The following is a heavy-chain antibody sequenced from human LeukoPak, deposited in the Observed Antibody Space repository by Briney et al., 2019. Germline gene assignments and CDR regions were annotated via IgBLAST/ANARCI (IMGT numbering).Heavy chain of an antibody. V-gene: IGHV4-39*07. CDR2: IYYSGST. Sequence: SETLSLTCTVSGGSISSSSYYWGWIRQPPGKGLEWIGSIYYSGSTYYNPSLNSRVTISVDTSKSQFSLKLSSVTAADTAVYYCARAHCSSTSCYRNWFDPWGQGTLVTVSS. CDR1: GGSISSSSYY. D-gene: IGHD2-2*01. J-gene: IGHJ5*02. CDR3: ARAHCSSTSCYRNWFDP.